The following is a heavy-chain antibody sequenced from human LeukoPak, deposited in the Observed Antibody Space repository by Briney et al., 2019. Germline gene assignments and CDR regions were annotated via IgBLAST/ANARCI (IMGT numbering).Heavy chain of an antibody. CDR3: ARAGYYYDRSGYYYPFDY. Sequence: GGSLRLSCAASGFTVSSNYMNWVRQAPGKGLEGVSVIYSRCSTYYADSVKGRFTISRDNSKNTMYLQMNSLRVEDTAVYYCARAGYYYDRSGYYYPFDYWGQGTLVTVSS. D-gene: IGHD3-22*01. CDR1: GFTVSSNY. CDR2: IYSRCST. J-gene: IGHJ4*02. V-gene: IGHV3-66*01.